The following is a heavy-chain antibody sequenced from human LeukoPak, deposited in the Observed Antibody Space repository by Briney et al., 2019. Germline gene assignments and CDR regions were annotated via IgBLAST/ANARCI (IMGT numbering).Heavy chain of an antibody. D-gene: IGHD3-22*01. CDR2: ISSNSGNI. Sequence: GGSRRLSCAASGFSFDDYAMHWVRQAPGKGLEWVSGISSNSGNIGYADSVKGRFTISRDNAKNYLYLQMSSLSTEDTALYYCGKDIFASDYYDSGGYTLDYWGQGTLVTVSS. CDR3: GKDIFASDYYDSGGYTLDY. CDR1: GFSFDDYA. V-gene: IGHV3-9*01. J-gene: IGHJ4*02.